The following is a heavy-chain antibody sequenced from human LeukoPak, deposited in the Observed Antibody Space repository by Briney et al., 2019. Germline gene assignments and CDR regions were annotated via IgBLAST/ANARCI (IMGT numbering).Heavy chain of an antibody. D-gene: IGHD3-22*01. CDR2: INSDGRTT. V-gene: IGHV3-74*01. J-gene: IGHJ4*02. Sequence: GGSLRLSCGASEFTFSSYWMHWVRQAPGKGLVWVSRINSDGRTTIYADSVKGRFTISRDNAKNTSYLQMNSLRAEDTAVYYCAREGYYDSSGYSIRFSYWGQGTLVTVSS. CDR1: EFTFSSYW. CDR3: AREGYYDSSGYSIRFSY.